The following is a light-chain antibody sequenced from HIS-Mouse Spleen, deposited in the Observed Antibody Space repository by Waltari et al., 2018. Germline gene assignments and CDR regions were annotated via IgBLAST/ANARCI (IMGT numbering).Light chain of an antibody. Sequence: QSALTQPPSASGSPGQSVTISCTGTSSHVGGYNYAPWYQQHPGKAPKLMIYEVSKRPSGVPDRFSGSKSGNTASLTVSGLQAEDEADYYCSSYAGSNNSLYVFGTGTKVTVL. CDR3: SSYAGSNNSLYV. CDR2: EVS. J-gene: IGLJ1*01. V-gene: IGLV2-8*01. CDR1: SSHVGGYNY.